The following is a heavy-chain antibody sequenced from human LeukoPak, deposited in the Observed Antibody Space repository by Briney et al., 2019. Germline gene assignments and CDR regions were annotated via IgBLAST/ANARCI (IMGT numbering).Heavy chain of an antibody. J-gene: IGHJ4*02. Sequence: GGSLRLSCAASGFTFSSYAMHWVRQAPGKGLEWVAVISYDGSNKYYADSVKGRFTISRDNSKNTLYLQMNSLRAEDTAVYYCAREGDHDILTGYYMSLDYWGQGTLVTVSS. CDR2: ISYDGSNK. CDR1: GFTFSSYA. CDR3: AREGDHDILTGYYMSLDY. V-gene: IGHV3-30*04. D-gene: IGHD3-9*01.